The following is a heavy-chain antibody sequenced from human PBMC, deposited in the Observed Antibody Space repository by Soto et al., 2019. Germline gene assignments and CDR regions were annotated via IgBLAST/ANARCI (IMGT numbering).Heavy chain of an antibody. V-gene: IGHV3-30*18. CDR3: AKVGYGDYLDY. CDR1: GFTFSSYG. J-gene: IGHJ4*02. Sequence: QVQLVESGGGVVQPGRSLRLSCAASGFTFSSYGMHWVRQAPGKGLEWVAVISYDGSNKYYADSVKGRFTISRDNSKNTLYLHMNSLRAEDTAVDYCAKVGYGDYLDYWGQGTLVTVSS. D-gene: IGHD4-17*01. CDR2: ISYDGSNK.